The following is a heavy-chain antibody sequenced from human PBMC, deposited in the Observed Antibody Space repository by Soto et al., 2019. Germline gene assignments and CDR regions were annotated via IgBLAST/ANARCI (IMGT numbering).Heavy chain of an antibody. D-gene: IGHD2-15*01. J-gene: IGHJ4*02. CDR2: INHSGST. CDR3: ARSVAY. Sequence: SETLSLTCAVYGGSFSGYYWSWIRQPPGKGLEWIGEINHSGSTNYNPSLKSRVTISVDTSKNQFSLKLSSVTAADTAVYYCARSVAYWGKGTLVTVSS. V-gene: IGHV4-34*01. CDR1: GGSFSGYY.